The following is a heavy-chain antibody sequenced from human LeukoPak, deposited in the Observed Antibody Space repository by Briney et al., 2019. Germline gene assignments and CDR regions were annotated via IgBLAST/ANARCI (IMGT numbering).Heavy chain of an antibody. J-gene: IGHJ6*03. Sequence: GGSLRLSCAASGFTFSNAWMSWVRQAPGKGLEWVGRIKSKTVGGTTDYAAPVKGRFTISRNDSKNTLYLQMNSLKTEDTAVYYCATVDDFWSGYYIYYYMDVWGKGTTVTVSS. D-gene: IGHD3-3*01. CDR3: ATVDDFWSGYYIYYYMDV. V-gene: IGHV3-15*01. CDR1: GFTFSNAW. CDR2: IKSKTVGGTT.